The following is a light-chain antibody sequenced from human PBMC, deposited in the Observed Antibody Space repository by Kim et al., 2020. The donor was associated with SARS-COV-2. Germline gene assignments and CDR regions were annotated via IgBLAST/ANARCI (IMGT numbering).Light chain of an antibody. CDR3: QQYNNWPLFT. Sequence: SPGERATRSCRASQSVSSNLAWYQQKPGQAPRRLIYGASTRATGIPARFSGSGSGTEFTLTISSLQSEDFAVYYCQQYNNWPLFTFGPGTKVDIK. CDR2: GAS. V-gene: IGKV3-15*01. CDR1: QSVSSN. J-gene: IGKJ3*01.